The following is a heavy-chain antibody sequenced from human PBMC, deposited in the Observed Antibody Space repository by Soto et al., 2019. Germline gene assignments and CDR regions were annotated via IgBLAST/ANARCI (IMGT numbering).Heavy chain of an antibody. V-gene: IGHV1-69*13. Sequence: GASVKASCKASGGTFSSYAISWVRQAPGQGLEWMGGIIPIFGTANYAQKFQGRVTITADESTSTAYMELSSLRSEDTAVYYCARDSHDDYGDYYFDYWGQGTLVTVSS. CDR3: ARDSHDDYGDYYFDY. CDR1: GGTFSSYA. D-gene: IGHD4-17*01. J-gene: IGHJ4*02. CDR2: IIPIFGTA.